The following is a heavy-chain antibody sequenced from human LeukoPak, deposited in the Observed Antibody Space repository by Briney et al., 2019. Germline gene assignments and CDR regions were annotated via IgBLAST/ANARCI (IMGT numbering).Heavy chain of an antibody. V-gene: IGHV3-30-3*01. D-gene: IGHD2-15*01. CDR3: ARDLSSLPYYYYGMDV. CDR2: ISYDGSNK. Sequence: GGSLRLSCAASGLTFSIYAMHWVRQAPGKGLEWVAVISYDGSNKYYADSVKGRCTISRDNSKNTLYLQMNSLRAEDTAVYYCARDLSSLPYYYYGMDVWGQGTTVTVSS. CDR1: GLTFSIYA. J-gene: IGHJ6*02.